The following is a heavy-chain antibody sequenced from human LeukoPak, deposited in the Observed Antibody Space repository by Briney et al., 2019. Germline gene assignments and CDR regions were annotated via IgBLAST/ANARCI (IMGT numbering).Heavy chain of an antibody. Sequence: SETLSLTCTVSGGSISSSSYYWGWIRQPPGKGLEWIGSIYYSGSTYYNPSLKSRVTISVDTSKNQFSLKLSSVTAADTAVYYCARLRHCSSTSCYYYYYYMDVWGKGTTVTISS. CDR3: ARLRHCSSTSCYYYYYYMDV. D-gene: IGHD2-2*01. V-gene: IGHV4-39*07. CDR2: IYYSGST. J-gene: IGHJ6*03. CDR1: GGSISSSSYY.